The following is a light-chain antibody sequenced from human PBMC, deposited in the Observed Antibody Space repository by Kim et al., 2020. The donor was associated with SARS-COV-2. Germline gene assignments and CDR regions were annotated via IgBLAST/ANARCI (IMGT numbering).Light chain of an antibody. CDR3: QQRGSWPPAVT. V-gene: IGKV3-11*01. CDR2: DAA. J-gene: IGKJ4*01. CDR1: QRVDIS. Sequence: PGESPTRSCRASQRVDISMAWYQQTPGQPPRLLIYDAAIRAAGVRDRFSGSGSRTDFTLTIASLAPEDFAVYYCQQRGSWPPAVTFGGRAKVDSK.